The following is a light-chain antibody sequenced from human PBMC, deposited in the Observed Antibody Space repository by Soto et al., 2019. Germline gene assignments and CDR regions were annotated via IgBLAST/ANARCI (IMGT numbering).Light chain of an antibody. V-gene: IGKV1-39*01. J-gene: IGKJ2*01. CDR3: QQSDSIPFT. CDR1: QNIGSY. Sequence: EIQMTQSPSSLSASVGERVALTCRASQNIGSYLSWYAQKPGKAPNLLIYGASSRQSGVPARFSGSGSGTHFTLTISRLQPEDFATYYCQQSDSIPFTFGQGTKLEMK. CDR2: GAS.